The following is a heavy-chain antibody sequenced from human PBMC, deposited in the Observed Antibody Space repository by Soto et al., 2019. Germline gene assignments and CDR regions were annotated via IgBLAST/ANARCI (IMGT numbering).Heavy chain of an antibody. CDR3: TTDCSXGSCYPGASYYFYAMDV. D-gene: IGHD2-15*01. CDR1: GFTFSSAW. Sequence: GGSLRLSCAASGFTFSSAWMSWVRQAPGKGLEWVGRIKSKTSGGTTDYAAPVKGRFTISRDDSKTTLYLHMNSLKTEDTAVYYCTTDCSXGSCYPGASYYFYAMDVWGPGTTVTVSS. CDR2: IKSKTSGGTT. V-gene: IGHV3-15*01. J-gene: IGHJ6*02.